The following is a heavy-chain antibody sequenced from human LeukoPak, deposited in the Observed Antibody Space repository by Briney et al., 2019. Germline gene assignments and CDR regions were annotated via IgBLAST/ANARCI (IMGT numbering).Heavy chain of an antibody. Sequence: PSETLSLTCAVYGGSFSGYYWSWIRQPPGKGLEWIGEINHSGSTNYNPSLKSRVTISVDTSKNQFSLKLSSVTAADTAVYHCARPPGYSSGWYGGYFDYWGQGTLVTVSS. J-gene: IGHJ4*02. CDR3: ARPPGYSSGWYGGYFDY. CDR1: GGSFSGYY. D-gene: IGHD6-19*01. V-gene: IGHV4-34*01. CDR2: INHSGST.